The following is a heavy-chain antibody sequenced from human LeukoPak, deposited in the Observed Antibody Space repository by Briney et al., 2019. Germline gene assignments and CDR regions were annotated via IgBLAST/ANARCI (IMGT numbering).Heavy chain of an antibody. CDR3: ASQYSSGWYGIDY. Sequence: SQTLSLTCTVSGGSISSGGYYWSWIRQPPGKGLEWIGEINHSGSTNYNPSLKSRVTISVDTSKNQFSLKLSSVTAADTAVYYCASQYSSGWYGIDYWGQGTLVTVSS. D-gene: IGHD6-19*01. CDR1: GGSISSGGYY. CDR2: INHSGST. V-gene: IGHV4-30-4*08. J-gene: IGHJ4*02.